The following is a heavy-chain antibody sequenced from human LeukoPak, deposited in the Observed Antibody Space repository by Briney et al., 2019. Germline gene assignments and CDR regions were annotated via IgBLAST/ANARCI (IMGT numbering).Heavy chain of an antibody. V-gene: IGHV1-18*04. J-gene: IGHJ4*02. CDR2: ISTYNGDT. D-gene: IGHD6-19*01. CDR3: ARDPSNTSGWYIFFDY. CDR1: GYTFKKYA. Sequence: AAVKVSCKASGYTFKKYAISWVRQAPGQGLEWMGWISTYNGDTRFADTLQGRVTLTTDTSTATAYMELRGLRSDDTAVYYCARDPSNTSGWYIFFDYWGQGTLVTVSS.